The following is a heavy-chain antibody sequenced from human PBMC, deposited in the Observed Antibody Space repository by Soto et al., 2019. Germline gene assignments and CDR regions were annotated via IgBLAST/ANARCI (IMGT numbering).Heavy chain of an antibody. D-gene: IGHD3-16*02. V-gene: IGHV4-4*07. CDR3: ASALLRLGELSLRY. J-gene: IGHJ4*02. CDR1: GGSLSSYY. Sequence: QVQLQESGPGLVKPSETLSLTCTVSGGSLSSYYWSWIRQPAGKGLEWIGRIYTSGSTNYNPSLKSRVTMSVDTSKNQFSLKLSSVTAADTAVYYCASALLRLGELSLRYWGQGTLVTVSS. CDR2: IYTSGST.